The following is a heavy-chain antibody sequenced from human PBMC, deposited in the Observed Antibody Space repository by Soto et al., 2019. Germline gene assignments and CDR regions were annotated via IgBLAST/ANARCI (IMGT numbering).Heavy chain of an antibody. D-gene: IGHD3-10*01. V-gene: IGHV2-5*02. Sequence: QITLKETGPTLVRPTQTLTLTCSFSGFSVSSNGVGVGWIRQPPGKALEWLALIYWDDDKRYSPSLKSRLTITKDTSKNQVVLILTSIDPVDTATYYCAHWGATLVPGVRGPAFDVWGQGTPVIVSS. CDR1: GFSVSSNGVG. J-gene: IGHJ3*01. CDR3: AHWGATLVPGVRGPAFDV. CDR2: IYWDDDK.